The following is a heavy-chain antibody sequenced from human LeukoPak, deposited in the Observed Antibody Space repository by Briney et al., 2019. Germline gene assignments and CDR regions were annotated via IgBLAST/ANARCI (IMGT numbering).Heavy chain of an antibody. D-gene: IGHD5-24*01. J-gene: IGHJ4*02. V-gene: IGHV3-30*02. Sequence: PGGSLRLSCAASGFTFGGSGMHWVRQAPGKGLEWVAFIRYDGSDKHYADSVKGRFTISRDNSKNTLYLQMNSLRAEDTAVYYCARAAGEMATIRYWGQGTLVTVSS. CDR2: IRYDGSDK. CDR1: GFTFGGSG. CDR3: ARAAGEMATIRY.